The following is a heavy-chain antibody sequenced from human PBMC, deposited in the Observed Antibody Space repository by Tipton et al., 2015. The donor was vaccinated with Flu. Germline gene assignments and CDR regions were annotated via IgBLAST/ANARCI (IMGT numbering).Heavy chain of an antibody. D-gene: IGHD6-13*01. CDR1: GGSISSYY. CDR2: IYTSGST. J-gene: IGHJ6*02. V-gene: IGHV4-4*07. Sequence: TLSLTCTVSGGSISSYYWSWIRQPAGKGLEWIGRIYTSGSTNYNPSLKSRVTMSVDTSKNQFPLKLSSVTAADTAVYYCARDSQQLVHRYYYYGMDVWGQGTTVTVSS. CDR3: ARDSQQLVHRYYYYGMDV.